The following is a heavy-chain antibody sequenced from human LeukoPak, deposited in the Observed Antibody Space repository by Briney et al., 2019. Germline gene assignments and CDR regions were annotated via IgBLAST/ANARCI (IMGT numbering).Heavy chain of an antibody. CDR1: GGSISSYY. J-gene: IGHJ3*02. D-gene: IGHD4-23*01. V-gene: IGHV4-59*01. CDR2: IYYSGST. CDR3: AREHGGKIGDASDI. Sequence: PSETLSLTCTVSGGSISSYYWSWIRQPPGKGLEWIGYIYYSGSTNYNPSLKSRVTISVDTSKNQFSLKLSSVTAADTAVYYCAREHGGKIGDASDIWGQGTMVTVSS.